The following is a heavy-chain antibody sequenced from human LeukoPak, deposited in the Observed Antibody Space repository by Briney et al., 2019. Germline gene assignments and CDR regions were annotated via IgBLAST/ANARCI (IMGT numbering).Heavy chain of an antibody. CDR3: ARAVYGDYGAY. CDR1: GFTFSNYW. D-gene: IGHD4-17*01. V-gene: IGHV3-7*05. J-gene: IGHJ4*02. Sequence: GGSLRLSCAASGFTFSNYWMSWVRQAPGKGLEWVANIKQDASEKYYVNSVKGRFTISRGNAKNSLYLQMNSLRAEDTAVYYCARAVYGDYGAYWGQGTLVTVSS. CDR2: IKQDASEK.